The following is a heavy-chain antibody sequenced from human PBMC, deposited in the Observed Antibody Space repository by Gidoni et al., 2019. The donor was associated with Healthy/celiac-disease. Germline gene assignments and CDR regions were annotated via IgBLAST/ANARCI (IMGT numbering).Heavy chain of an antibody. CDR2: IYHSGST. D-gene: IGHD3-9*01. CDR3: AREGDDILTGYLDY. V-gene: IGHV4-38-2*02. CDR1: GYAISSGYY. J-gene: IGHJ4*02. Sequence: QVRLPESDPGRVTPSETLSLTCAVSGYAISSGYYWGWIRQPPGKGLEWIGSIYHSGSTYYNPSLESRVTISVDTSKNQFSLKLSSVTAADTAVYYCAREGDDILTGYLDYWGQGTLVTVSS.